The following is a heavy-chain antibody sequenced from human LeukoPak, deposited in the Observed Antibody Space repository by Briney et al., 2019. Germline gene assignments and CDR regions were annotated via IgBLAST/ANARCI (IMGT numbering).Heavy chain of an antibody. D-gene: IGHD3-16*01. Sequence: GGSLGLSCAASGFSFNSDWMDWVRQAPGKGLEWVANIKHDESEKNYLDSVKGRFTISRDNAQNSLYLQMNGLRVEDTAVYYCTRRLDDWGQGTLVTVSS. CDR3: TRRLDD. CDR1: GFSFNSDW. CDR2: IKHDESEK. J-gene: IGHJ4*02. V-gene: IGHV3-7*01.